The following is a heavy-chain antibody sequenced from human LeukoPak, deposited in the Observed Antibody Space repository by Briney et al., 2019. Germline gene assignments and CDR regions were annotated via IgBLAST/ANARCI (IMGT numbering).Heavy chain of an antibody. CDR1: GFTFSSYA. Sequence: GGSLRLSCAASGFTFSSYAMSWVRQAPGKGLEWVSVISGSGGNKNYGDAVKGRFTISRDDSNDTLYLQMNSLRAEDAAVYYCARVRLNYDSRGLRYYFDYWGHGTLVTVSS. V-gene: IGHV3-23*01. D-gene: IGHD3-22*01. J-gene: IGHJ4*01. CDR2: ISGSGGNK. CDR3: ARVRLNYDSRGLRYYFDY.